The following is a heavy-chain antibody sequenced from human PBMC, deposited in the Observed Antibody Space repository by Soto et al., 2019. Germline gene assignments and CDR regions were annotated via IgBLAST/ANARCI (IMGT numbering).Heavy chain of an antibody. Sequence: QVQLVESGGGVVQPGRSLRLSCAASGFTFNSYGMHWVRQAPGKGLEWVAVISYDGGNKYYEDSVKGRLTISRDNSKNTLYLQMNSLRAEDTAVYYCAKDFLGGTMFDAFDIWGQGTMVTVSS. CDR1: GFTFNSYG. J-gene: IGHJ3*02. V-gene: IGHV3-30*18. D-gene: IGHD3-16*01. CDR3: AKDFLGGTMFDAFDI. CDR2: ISYDGGNK.